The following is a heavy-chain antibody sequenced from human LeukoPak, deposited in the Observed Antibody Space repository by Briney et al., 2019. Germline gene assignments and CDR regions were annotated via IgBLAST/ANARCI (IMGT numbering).Heavy chain of an antibody. CDR1: GYTFTTYH. V-gene: IGHV1-46*01. J-gene: IGHJ5*02. Sequence: ASVKVSCKASGYTFTTYHIHWVRQAPGQGLEWMGIITPSGGSTTYAQKFQGRVTMTRDTSTSTVYMELSSLKSEDTAVYYCARDGGWFDPWGQGTLVTVSS. D-gene: IGHD3-16*01. CDR2: ITPSGGST. CDR3: ARDGGWFDP.